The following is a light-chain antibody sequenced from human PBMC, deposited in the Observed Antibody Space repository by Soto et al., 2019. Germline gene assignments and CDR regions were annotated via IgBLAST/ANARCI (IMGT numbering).Light chain of an antibody. CDR1: SSDVGAYNY. CDR3: SSYTSSSSCV. Sequence: QSVLTQPASVYSSPGQSIAISCTGTSSDVGAYNYVSWYQQHPGKAPKLMIFDVTNRPSGVSDRFSGSTSGNTASLTISGLQAEDEADYYSSSYTSSSSCVFGTGTEVPVL. CDR2: DVT. J-gene: IGLJ1*01. V-gene: IGLV2-14*03.